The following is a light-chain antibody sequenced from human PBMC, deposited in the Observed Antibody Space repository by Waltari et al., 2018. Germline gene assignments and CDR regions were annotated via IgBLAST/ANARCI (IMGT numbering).Light chain of an antibody. CDR2: GAS. V-gene: IGKV3D-15*01. Sequence: EIVMTQSPATLSVSPGERATLPCRASQSVSSNLAWYQQKPGQAPRPLIYGASTRATGIPARFSGSGSGTEFTLTISSLQSEDFAVYYCQQYNNWPRWTFGQGTKVEIK. CDR1: QSVSSN. J-gene: IGKJ1*01. CDR3: QQYNNWPRWT.